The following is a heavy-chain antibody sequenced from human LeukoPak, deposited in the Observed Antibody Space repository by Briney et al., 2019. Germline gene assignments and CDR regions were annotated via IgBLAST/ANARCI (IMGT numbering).Heavy chain of an antibody. J-gene: IGHJ6*03. V-gene: IGHV4-61*02. Sequence: SQTLSLTCTVSGGSISSGSYYWSWIRQPAGKGLEWIGRIYTSGSTNYNPSLKSRVTISVDTSKNQFSLKLSSVTAADTAVYYCATSHSNYLHHYYYYMDVWGKGTTVTVSS. CDR2: IYTSGST. CDR3: ATSHSNYLHHYYYYMDV. D-gene: IGHD4-11*01. CDR1: GGSISSGSYY.